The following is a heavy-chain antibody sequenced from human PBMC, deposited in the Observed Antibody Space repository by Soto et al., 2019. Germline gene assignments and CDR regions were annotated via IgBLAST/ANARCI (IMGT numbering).Heavy chain of an antibody. D-gene: IGHD6-6*01. V-gene: IGHV4-39*01. J-gene: IGHJ4*02. Sequence: SETLSLTCTVSGGSISSSSYYWGWIRQPPGKGLEWIGSIYYSGSTYYNPSLKSRVTISVDTSKNQFSLKLSSVAAADTAVYYCARLLFSSSSYYFDYWGQGTLVTVSS. CDR1: GGSISSSSYY. CDR2: IYYSGST. CDR3: ARLLFSSSSYYFDY.